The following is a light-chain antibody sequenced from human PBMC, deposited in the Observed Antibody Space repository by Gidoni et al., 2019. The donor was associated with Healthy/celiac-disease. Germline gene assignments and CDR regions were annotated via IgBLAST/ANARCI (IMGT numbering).Light chain of an antibody. CDR2: RNN. CDR3: AAWDDSLSAHVV. J-gene: IGLJ2*01. CDR1: SSNIGSNY. V-gene: IGLV1-47*01. Sequence: QSVLTQPPSASGTPGQRVTISCSGSSSNIGSNYVYWYQQHPGTAPKLLIYRNNQRPSGVPDRFSGSKSGTSASLAISGLRSEDEADYYCAAWDDSLSAHVVFGGGTKLTVL.